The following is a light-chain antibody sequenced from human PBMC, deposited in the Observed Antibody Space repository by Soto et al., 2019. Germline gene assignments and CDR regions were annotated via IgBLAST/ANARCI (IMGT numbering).Light chain of an antibody. J-gene: IGKJ1*01. CDR2: GAS. CDR1: ENVRTF. CDR3: LQHSSWPPWT. Sequence: VLTQSPATLSLSPGERATLSCRASENVRTFVDWYQQKPGQANRLPFYGASNRATDIPARCSGSGSGTDFTLTISNLEPEDFAVYYCLQHSSWPPWTFGQGTRVEI. V-gene: IGKV3-11*01.